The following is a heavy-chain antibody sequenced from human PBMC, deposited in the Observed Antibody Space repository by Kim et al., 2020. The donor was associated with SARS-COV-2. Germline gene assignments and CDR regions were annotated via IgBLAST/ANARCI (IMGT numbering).Heavy chain of an antibody. CDR2: IYYSGST. V-gene: IGHV4-59*01. Sequence: SETLSLTCTVSGGSISSYYWSWIRPPPGKGLEWIGYIYYSGSTNYNPSLKSRVTITVDTSKNQFFLKLSSVTAADTAVYYYARTPHSSRYATWVQGTLDT. J-gene: IGHJ5*02. CDR3: ARTPHSSRYAT. D-gene: IGHD2-2*01. CDR1: GGSISSYY.